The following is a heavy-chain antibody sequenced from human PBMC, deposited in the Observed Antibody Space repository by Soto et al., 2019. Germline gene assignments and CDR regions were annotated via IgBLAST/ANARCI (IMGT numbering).Heavy chain of an antibody. CDR1: GFTFSYA. CDR3: AKDVRPYCSGTSCFTFDV. D-gene: IGHD2-2*01. Sequence: GGSLRLSCAASGFTFSYAMSWVRQAPGKGLEWVSAISGSGDNTLYADSVKGRFTFSRDTSNNTLYLQMNSLRAEDTAVYYCAKDVRPYCSGTSCFTFDVWGQGTMVTVSS. J-gene: IGHJ3*01. CDR2: ISGSGDNT. V-gene: IGHV3-23*01.